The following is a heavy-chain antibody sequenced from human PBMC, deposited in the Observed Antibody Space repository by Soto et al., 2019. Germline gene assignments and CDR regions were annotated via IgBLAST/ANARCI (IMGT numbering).Heavy chain of an antibody. Sequence: QVQLVQSGTEVTKPGSSVKVSCKASGGTFRNYPINWVRQAPGQGLEGMGSIFPITDIPDYAQNFQARLTISADKSTSRAYMELSSVTSDDTAMYFCARGPLVVLNYFESWGQGTLVTVSS. CDR3: ARGPLVVLNYFES. CDR2: IFPITDIP. D-gene: IGHD2-15*01. CDR1: GGTFRNYP. J-gene: IGHJ4*02. V-gene: IGHV1-69*02.